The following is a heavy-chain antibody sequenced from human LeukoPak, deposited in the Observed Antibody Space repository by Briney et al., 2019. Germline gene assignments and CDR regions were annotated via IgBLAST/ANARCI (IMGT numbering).Heavy chain of an antibody. D-gene: IGHD3-22*01. CDR2: INHSGST. V-gene: IGHV4-34*01. CDR3: AGRGNYDSSGYYSVDY. J-gene: IGHJ4*02. Sequence: SETLSLTCAVYGGSFSGYYWSWIRQPPGKGLEWIGEINHSGSTNYNPSLKSRVNMSVDTSKNQFSLKLNSVTAADTAVYYCAGRGNYDSSGYYSVDYWGQGTLVTVSS. CDR1: GGSFSGYY.